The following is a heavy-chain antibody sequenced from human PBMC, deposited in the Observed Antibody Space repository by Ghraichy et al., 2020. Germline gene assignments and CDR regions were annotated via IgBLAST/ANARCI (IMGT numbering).Heavy chain of an antibody. CDR2: ISRDGSII. J-gene: IGHJ4*02. V-gene: IGHV3-74*01. Sequence: KLSCAASGFPFSYYWMYWVRQAPGKGLVWVSHISRDGSIINYADSVRGRFTISRDNTKNTVYLQMNSLRAEDTAVYYCAKLQRDGGNSENWGQGTLVNVSS. CDR1: GFPFSYYW. CDR3: AKLQRDGGNSEN. D-gene: IGHD4-23*01.